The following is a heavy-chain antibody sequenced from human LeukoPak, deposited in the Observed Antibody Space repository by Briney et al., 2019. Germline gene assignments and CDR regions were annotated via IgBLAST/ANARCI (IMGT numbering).Heavy chain of an antibody. Sequence: ASVKVSCKASGYTFTSYGISWVRQAPGQGLEWMGWINTNTGNPTYAQGFTGRFVFSLDTSVSTAYLQISSLKAEDTAVYYCARDRRYFDWDAFDIWGQGTMVTVSS. CDR3: ARDRRYFDWDAFDI. CDR1: GYTFTSYG. J-gene: IGHJ3*02. V-gene: IGHV7-4-1*02. CDR2: INTNTGNP. D-gene: IGHD3-9*01.